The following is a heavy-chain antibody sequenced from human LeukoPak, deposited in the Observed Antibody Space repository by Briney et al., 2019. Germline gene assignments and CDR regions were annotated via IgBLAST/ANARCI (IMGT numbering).Heavy chain of an antibody. CDR2: INSDGSST. Sequence: GGSLRLSCAASGFSFNTYWMHWVRQAPGKGLVWVARINSDGSSTSYADSVKGRYTTSRDNGKNTLYLQMNSLRAEDTAVYYCARYNTGSVDYWGQGTLVTVSS. V-gene: IGHV3-74*01. CDR1: GFSFNTYW. CDR3: ARYNTGSVDY. D-gene: IGHD2-8*02. J-gene: IGHJ4*02.